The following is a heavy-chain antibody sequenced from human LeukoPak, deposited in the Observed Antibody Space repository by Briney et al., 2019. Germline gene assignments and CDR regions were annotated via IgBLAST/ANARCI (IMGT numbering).Heavy chain of an antibody. CDR2: ISGSGGGT. Sequence: GGSLRLSCAASGFTFSSYAMSWVRQAPGKGLEWVSAISGSGGGTYYADSVKGRFTISRDNSKNTLYLQMNSLRAEDTAVYYCAKASRRLGELSSEVHNFDYWGQGTLVTVSS. CDR1: GFTFSSYA. D-gene: IGHD3-16*02. V-gene: IGHV3-23*01. CDR3: AKASRRLGELSSEVHNFDY. J-gene: IGHJ4*02.